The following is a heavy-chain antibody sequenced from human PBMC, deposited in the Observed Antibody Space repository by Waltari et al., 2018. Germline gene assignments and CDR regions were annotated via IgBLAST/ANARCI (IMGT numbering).Heavy chain of an antibody. CDR1: GGSISSHY. CDR3: ARVEYSSSWTYDY. Sequence: QVQLQESGPGLVKPSETLSLTCTVSGGSISSHYWSWIRQPPGKGRVWIGYNYYSGSTNYNPSLKSRVTISVDTSRNQFSLKLSSVTAADTAVYYCARVEYSSSWTYDYWGQGTLVTVSS. V-gene: IGHV4-59*11. CDR2: NYYSGST. J-gene: IGHJ4*02. D-gene: IGHD6-13*01.